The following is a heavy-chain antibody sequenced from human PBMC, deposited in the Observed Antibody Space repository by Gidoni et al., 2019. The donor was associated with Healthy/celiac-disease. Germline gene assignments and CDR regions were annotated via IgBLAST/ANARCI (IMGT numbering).Heavy chain of an antibody. CDR1: GFTFSSYG. D-gene: IGHD4-17*01. CDR2: ISYDGINK. CDR3: AKGGYGERANYFDY. J-gene: IGHJ4*02. V-gene: IGHV3-30*18. Sequence: QVQLVESGGGVVKPGRSLRLSCAASGFTFSSYGMHWVRQAPGKWLEWVAVISYDGINKYYAYSVKGRFTISRDNSKNTLYLQMNSLRAEDTAVYYCAKGGYGERANYFDYWGQGTLVTVSS.